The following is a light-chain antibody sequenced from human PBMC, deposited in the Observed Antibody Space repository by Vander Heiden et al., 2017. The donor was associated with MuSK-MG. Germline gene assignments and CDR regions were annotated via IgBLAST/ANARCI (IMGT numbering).Light chain of an antibody. CDR2: DAS. Sequence: EIVLTQSPATLSLSPGERATLSCRASQSVSSYLAWYQQKPGQAPRLLIYDASNRATGIPARFSGSGSGTDFTLTISSLEPEDFAVYYCQQRSNCPITFGRGTKVDIK. V-gene: IGKV3-11*01. CDR3: QQRSNCPIT. CDR1: QSVSSY. J-gene: IGKJ4*01.